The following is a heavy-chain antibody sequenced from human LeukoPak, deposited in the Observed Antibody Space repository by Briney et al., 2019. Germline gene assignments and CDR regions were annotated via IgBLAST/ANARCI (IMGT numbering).Heavy chain of an antibody. J-gene: IGHJ6*03. CDR1: GLYN. D-gene: IGHD6-6*01. V-gene: IGHV3-21*01. CDR2: ISSTSSYI. CDR3: ARVLAARDYYYMDV. Sequence: GGSLRLSCAASGLYNMNWVRQAPGEGLEWVSFISSTSSYIYYADSVKGRFTISRDNAKNTLYLQMNSLRAEDTAVYYCARVLAARDYYYMDVWGKGTTVTVSS.